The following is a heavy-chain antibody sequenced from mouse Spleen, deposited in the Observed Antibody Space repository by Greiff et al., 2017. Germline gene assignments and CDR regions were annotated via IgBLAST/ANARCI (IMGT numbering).Heavy chain of an antibody. Sequence: LQESGAELVRPGASVTLSCKASGYTFTDYEMHWVKQTPVHGLEWIGAIDPETGGTAYNQKFKGKAILTADKSSSTAYMELRSLTSEDSAVYYCSDLLDAMDCWGQGTSVTVSS. CDR2: IDPETGGT. CDR1: GYTFTDYE. V-gene: IGHV1-15*01. CDR3: SDLLDAMDC. J-gene: IGHJ4*01. D-gene: IGHD2-1*01.